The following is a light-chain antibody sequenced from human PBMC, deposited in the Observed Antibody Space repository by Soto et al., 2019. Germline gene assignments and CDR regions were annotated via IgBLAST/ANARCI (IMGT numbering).Light chain of an antibody. CDR1: NNDVGAYNY. CDR3: SSYTISKTVV. J-gene: IGLJ3*02. V-gene: IGLV2-14*01. CDR2: DVT. Sequence: QSALAQPASVSGSPGQSITISCIGSNNDVGAYNYVSWYRQYPGKAPKTLIYDVTNRPSGVSNRFSGSKSGNTASLTISGLQAEDEADYYCSSYTISKTVVFGGWTKLTVL.